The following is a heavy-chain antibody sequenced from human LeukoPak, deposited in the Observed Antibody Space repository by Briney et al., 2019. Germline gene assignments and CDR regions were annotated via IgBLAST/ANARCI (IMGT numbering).Heavy chain of an antibody. J-gene: IGHJ4*02. V-gene: IGHV4-34*01. Sequence: SETLSLTCAVYGGSFSSYYWSWIRQPPGKGLEWIGAINHSGSTNYNPSLKSRVTISVDTSKNQFSLKLSSVTAADTAVYYWARTVPLGELSSPIAAIDYWGKGTLVTVSS. CDR1: GGSFSSYY. CDR2: INHSGST. D-gene: IGHD3-16*02. CDR3: ARTVPLGELSSPIAAIDY.